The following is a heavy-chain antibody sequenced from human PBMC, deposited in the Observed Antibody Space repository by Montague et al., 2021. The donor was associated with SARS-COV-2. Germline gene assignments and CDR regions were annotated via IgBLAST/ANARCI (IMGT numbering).Heavy chain of an antibody. J-gene: IGHJ6*03. V-gene: IGHV4-59*01. D-gene: IGHD3-3*01. CDR3: ARGPDHYDFWSGYYYYYMDV. CDR1: GGSISSYY. CDR2: IYYSGST. Sequence: SETLSLTCTVSGGSISSYYWSWIRQPPGKGLEWIGYIYYSGSTNXNPPLKSRVTMSVDTSKNQFSLKLSSVTAADTAVYYCARGPDHYDFWSGYYYYYMDVWGKGTTVTVSS.